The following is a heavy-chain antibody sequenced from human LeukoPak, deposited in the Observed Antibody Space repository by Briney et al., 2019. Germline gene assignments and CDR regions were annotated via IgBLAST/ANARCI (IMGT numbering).Heavy chain of an antibody. CDR2: MNPNNSNT. J-gene: IGHJ4*02. V-gene: IGHV1-8*01. Sequence: ASVKVSCKASGYTFTSYDINWVRQATGQGLEWMGWMNPNNSNTGYAQKFQGRVTMTRDTSIATAYMELSSLKSEDTAAYYCARTGRGLAHWGQGTQVTVSS. CDR1: GYTFTSYD. CDR3: ARTGRGLAH. D-gene: IGHD6-19*01.